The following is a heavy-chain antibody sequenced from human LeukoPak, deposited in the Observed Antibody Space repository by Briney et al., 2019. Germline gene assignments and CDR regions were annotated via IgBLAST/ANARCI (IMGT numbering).Heavy chain of an antibody. CDR2: IYDSGST. CDR3: GRLLDYDSSGYYYGSWFDP. D-gene: IGHD3-22*01. J-gene: IGHJ5*02. Sequence: SETLSLTCTVSGGSISSSSYYWGWIRQPPGKGLEWIGSIYDSGSTYYNPSLKSRVTISVDTSKNQFSLKLSSVTAADTAVYDCGRLLDYDSSGYYYGSWFDPWGQGTLVTVS. CDR1: GGSISSSSYY. V-gene: IGHV4-39*01.